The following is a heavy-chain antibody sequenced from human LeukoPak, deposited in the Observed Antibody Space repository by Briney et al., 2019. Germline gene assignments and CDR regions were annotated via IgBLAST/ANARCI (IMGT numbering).Heavy chain of an antibody. D-gene: IGHD5-24*01. CDR3: AKDDAWLQYGN. V-gene: IGHV3-23*01. J-gene: IGHJ4*02. CDR2: ISGSGGST. Sequence: GGSLRLSCAASGFTFSSYAMSWVRQAPGKGLEWVSAISGSGGSTYYADSVKGRFSISRDNSKNTLYLQINSLRAEDTAVYYCAKDDAWLQYGNWGRGTLVTVSS. CDR1: GFTFSSYA.